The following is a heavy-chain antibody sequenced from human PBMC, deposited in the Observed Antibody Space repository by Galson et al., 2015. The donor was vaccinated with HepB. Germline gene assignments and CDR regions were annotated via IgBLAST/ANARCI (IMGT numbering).Heavy chain of an antibody. CDR3: ARVPQNWNDLGAFDI. V-gene: IGHV1-69*08. D-gene: IGHD1-1*01. CDR1: GGAFSSYT. Sequence: SVKVSCKASGGAFSSYTLNWVRQAPGQGLEWMGKIVPVLGTATYAEKFQDRVTLNADRSTTTVYMELNSLRSEDTAVYYCARVPQNWNDLGAFDIWGPGTMLTVSS. J-gene: IGHJ3*02. CDR2: IVPVLGTA.